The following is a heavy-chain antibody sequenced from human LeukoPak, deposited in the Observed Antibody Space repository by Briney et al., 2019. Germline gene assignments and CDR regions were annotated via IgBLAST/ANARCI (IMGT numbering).Heavy chain of an antibody. V-gene: IGHV4-59*11. Sequence: SETLSLTCTVSRGSISSHYWSWIRQSPGKGLEWIGFMHYRGNTNSNPSLRSRVTISMDTSKNQFSLKLSSVTAADTAVYYCASGAYSYYYMDVWGKGTTVTISS. CDR3: ASGAYSYYYMDV. CDR1: RGSISSHY. J-gene: IGHJ6*03. CDR2: MHYRGNT. D-gene: IGHD1-26*01.